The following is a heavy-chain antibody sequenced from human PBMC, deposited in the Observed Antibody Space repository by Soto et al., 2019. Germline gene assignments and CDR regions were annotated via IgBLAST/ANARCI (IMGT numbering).Heavy chain of an antibody. J-gene: IGHJ6*02. CDR3: AREGDFWSGYYRVGGMDV. D-gene: IGHD3-3*01. V-gene: IGHV1-2*04. Sequence: QVQLVQSGAEVKKPGASVKVSCKASGYTFTGYYMHWVRQAPGQGLEWMGWINPNSGGTNYAQKFQGWVTMTRDTSISPAYMELSRLRSDDTAVYYCAREGDFWSGYYRVGGMDVWGQGTTVTVSS. CDR1: GYTFTGYY. CDR2: INPNSGGT.